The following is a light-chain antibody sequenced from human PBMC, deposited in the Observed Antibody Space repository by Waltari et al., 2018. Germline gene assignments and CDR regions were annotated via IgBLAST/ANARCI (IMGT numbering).Light chain of an antibody. V-gene: IGKV1-39*01. CDR3: QHSDGPSP. J-gene: IGKJ2*01. CDR1: QTISNH. Sequence: IRMTQSPSSPSASVGARVTITCRASQTISNHLNWYQHKPGQAPRLLIFGVSSLRGGVPSRFRGSGSETDFTLTISGLQPEDLATYYCQHSDGPSPFGQGTKLEIK. CDR2: GVS.